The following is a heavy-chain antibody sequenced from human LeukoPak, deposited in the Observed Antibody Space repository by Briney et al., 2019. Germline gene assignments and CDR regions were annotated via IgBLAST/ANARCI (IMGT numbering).Heavy chain of an antibody. V-gene: IGHV4-34*01. J-gene: IGHJ5*02. CDR2: INHSGST. Sequence: PGGSLRLSCAASGFTFSSYAMSWIRQPPGKGLEWIGEINHSGSTNYNPSLKSRVTISVDTSKNQFSLKLSSVTAADTAVYYCARLNRVGMVRGPRGYNWFDPWGQGTLVTVSS. CDR1: GFTFSSYA. CDR3: ARLNRVGMVRGPRGYNWFDP. D-gene: IGHD3-10*01.